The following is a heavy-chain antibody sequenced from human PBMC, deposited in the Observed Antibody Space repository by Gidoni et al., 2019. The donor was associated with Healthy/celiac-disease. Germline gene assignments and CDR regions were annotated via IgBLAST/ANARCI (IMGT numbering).Heavy chain of an antibody. CDR3: TTRLYYYDSSGYPDTFDI. CDR1: GFTFSNAW. J-gene: IGHJ3*02. D-gene: IGHD3-22*01. V-gene: IGHV3-15*07. CDR2: IKSKTDGGTT. Sequence: EVQLVESGGGLVKPGGSLRLSCAASGFTFSNAWRTWVRQAPGKGREWVGRIKSKTDGGTTDYAAPVKGRFTISRDDSKNTLSLQMTSLKTEDTAVYYCTTRLYYYDSSGYPDTFDIWGQGTMVTVSS.